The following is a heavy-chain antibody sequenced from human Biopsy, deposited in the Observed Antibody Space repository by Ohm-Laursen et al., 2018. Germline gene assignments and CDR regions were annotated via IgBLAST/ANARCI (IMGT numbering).Heavy chain of an antibody. J-gene: IGHJ6*02. V-gene: IGHV4-59*08. CDR3: APQTPRDPDILTGAYHYDMAV. CDR1: YGSISGHF. CDR2: VYYNGNT. Sequence: SETLSLTCAVTYGSISGHFWSWIRQAPGKGLEWIGYVYYNGNTNYSPSLKSRATISLDTSKDRFSLKLTSVTAADTAVYYCAPQTPRDPDILTGAYHYDMAVWGQGTTVTVSS. D-gene: IGHD3-9*01.